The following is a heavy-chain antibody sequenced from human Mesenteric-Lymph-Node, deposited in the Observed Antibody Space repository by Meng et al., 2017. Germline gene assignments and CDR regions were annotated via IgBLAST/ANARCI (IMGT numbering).Heavy chain of an antibody. Sequence: ESGPGLVKLSGSLSFTFAVSGSYISSNNWWRWVRQPPGKGLEWIGEVYHNGNANYNPSLKSRVTISVDKSKNQFSLKLSFVAAADTAIYYCARELDAVGVTAYDLWGQGTLVTVSS. J-gene: IGHJ4*02. CDR3: ARELDAVGVTAYDL. D-gene: IGHD2-21*02. V-gene: IGHV4-4*02. CDR1: GSYISSNNW. CDR2: VYHNGNA.